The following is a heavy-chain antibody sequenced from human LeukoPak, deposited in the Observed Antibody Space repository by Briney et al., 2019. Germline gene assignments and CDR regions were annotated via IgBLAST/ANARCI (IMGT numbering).Heavy chain of an antibody. Sequence: RSLRLSCAASGSTFSSYWMSWVRQAPGKGLEWVANIKQDGSEKYYVDSVKGRFTISRDNAKNSLYLQMNSLRAEDTAVYYCARDPYYYDSSGYSDYWGQGTLVTVSS. V-gene: IGHV3-7*04. D-gene: IGHD3-22*01. J-gene: IGHJ4*02. CDR3: ARDPYYYDSSGYSDY. CDR2: IKQDGSEK. CDR1: GSTFSSYW.